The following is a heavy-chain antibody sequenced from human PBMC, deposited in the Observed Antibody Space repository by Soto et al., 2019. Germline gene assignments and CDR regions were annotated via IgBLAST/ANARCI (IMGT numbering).Heavy chain of an antibody. CDR1: GFTFSSYA. V-gene: IGHV3-23*01. D-gene: IGHD3-22*01. J-gene: IGHJ6*02. CDR2: ISGSGGST. Sequence: PGGSLRLSCAASGFTFSSYAMSWVRQAPGKGLEWVSAISGSGGSTYYADSVKGRFTISRDNSKNTLYLQMNSLRAEDTAVYYCAKDTADYYDSSGYYWFPLYYYGMDVWGQGTTVTVSS. CDR3: AKDTADYYDSSGYYWFPLYYYGMDV.